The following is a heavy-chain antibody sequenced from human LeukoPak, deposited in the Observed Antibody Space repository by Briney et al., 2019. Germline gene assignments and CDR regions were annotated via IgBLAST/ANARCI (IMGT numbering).Heavy chain of an antibody. Sequence: SETLSLTCTVSGGSISSGSYYWSWIRQPAGKGLEWIGRIYTSGSANYNPSLKSRVTISVDTSKNQFSLKLSSVTAADTAVYYCAVYDFWSGSPVYWGQGTLVTVSS. V-gene: IGHV4-61*02. CDR2: IYTSGSA. CDR3: AVYDFWSGSPVY. CDR1: GGSISSGSYY. D-gene: IGHD3-3*01. J-gene: IGHJ4*02.